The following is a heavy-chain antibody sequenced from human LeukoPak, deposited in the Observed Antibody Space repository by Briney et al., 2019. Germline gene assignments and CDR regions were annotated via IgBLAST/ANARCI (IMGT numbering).Heavy chain of an antibody. CDR3: AKDRPLSFSSSSSL. CDR2: ISGSGGST. V-gene: IGHV3-23*01. J-gene: IGHJ4*02. Sequence: RPGGSLRLSCAASGFTFSSYAMSWVRQAPGKGLEWVSAISGSGGSTYYADSVKGRFTISRDNSKNTLYLQMNSLRAEDTAVYYCAKDRPLSFSSSSSLRGQGTLVTVSS. D-gene: IGHD6-6*01. CDR1: GFTFSSYA.